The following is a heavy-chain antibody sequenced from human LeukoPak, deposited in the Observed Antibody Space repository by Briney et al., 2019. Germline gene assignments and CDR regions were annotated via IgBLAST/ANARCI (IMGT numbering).Heavy chain of an antibody. CDR2: INPNSGGT. CDR3: ARDVKLYYYDSSGYYNDAFDI. V-gene: IGHV1-2*06. Sequence: ASVKVSCKASGYTFTGYYMYWVRQAPGQGLEWMGRINPNSGGTNYAQKFQGRVTMTRDTSISTAYMELSRLRSDDTAVYYCARDVKLYYYDSSGYYNDAFDIWGQGTMVTVSS. D-gene: IGHD3-22*01. CDR1: GYTFTGYY. J-gene: IGHJ3*02.